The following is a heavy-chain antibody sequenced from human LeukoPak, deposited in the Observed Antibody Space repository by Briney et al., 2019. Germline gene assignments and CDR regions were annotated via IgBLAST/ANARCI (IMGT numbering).Heavy chain of an antibody. V-gene: IGHV4-34*01. Sequence: SETLSLTCAVYGGSFSGYYWSWIRQPPGKGLEWIGEINHSGSTNYNPSLKSRVTISVDTSKNQFSLKLSSVTAADTAVYYCAGAGYSSSWYPNWFDPWGQGTLVTVSS. D-gene: IGHD6-13*01. CDR2: INHSGST. CDR1: GGSFSGYY. CDR3: AGAGYSSSWYPNWFDP. J-gene: IGHJ5*02.